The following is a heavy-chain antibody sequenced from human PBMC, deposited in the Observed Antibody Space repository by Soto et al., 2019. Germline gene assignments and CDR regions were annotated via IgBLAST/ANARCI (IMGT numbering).Heavy chain of an antibody. V-gene: IGHV3-23*01. CDR2: ISGSGGST. J-gene: IGHJ5*02. D-gene: IGHD2-2*02. Sequence: SLRLSCAASGFTFSSYAMSWVRQAPGKGLEWVSAISGSGGSTYYADSVKGRFTISRDNSKNTLYLQMNSLRAEDTAVYYCAKDQNIVVPPAAIDGWFYPWGQGTLVTVSS. CDR1: GFTFSSYA. CDR3: AKDQNIVVPPAAIDGWFYP.